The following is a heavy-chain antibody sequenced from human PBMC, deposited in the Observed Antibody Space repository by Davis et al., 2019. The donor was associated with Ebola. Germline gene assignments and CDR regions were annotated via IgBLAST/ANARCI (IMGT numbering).Heavy chain of an antibody. CDR2: IDPTDSQT. D-gene: IGHD2-2*01. CDR1: GYSFTSNW. V-gene: IGHV5-10-1*04. Sequence: GESLKISCQGSGYSFTSNWISWVRQKPGKGLEWMGRIDPTDSQTDYSPSFQGQVTISADKSISTAYLQWSSLKASDTAMYYCARHTQYCSSTSCAIDYWGQGTLVTVSS. CDR3: ARHTQYCSSTSCAIDY. J-gene: IGHJ4*02.